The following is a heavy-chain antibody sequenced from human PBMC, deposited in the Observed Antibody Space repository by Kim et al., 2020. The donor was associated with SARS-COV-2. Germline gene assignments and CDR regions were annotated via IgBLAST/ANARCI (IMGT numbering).Heavy chain of an antibody. Sequence: SETLSLTCTVSGDSISSYYWSWIRQPPGKGLEWIGYIYYSGSTNYNPSLKSRVTISVDTSKNQFSLKLSSVTAADTAVYYCARYPGPEYIAGNAYYFDYWGQGTLVTVSS. V-gene: IGHV4-59*13. D-gene: IGHD6-13*01. CDR2: IYYSGST. CDR1: GDSISSYY. J-gene: IGHJ4*02. CDR3: ARYPGPEYIAGNAYYFDY.